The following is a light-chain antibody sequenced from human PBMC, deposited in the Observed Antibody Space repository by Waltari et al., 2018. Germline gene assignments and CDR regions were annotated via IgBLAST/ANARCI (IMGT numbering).Light chain of an antibody. CDR2: GAS. J-gene: IGKJ3*01. Sequence: DIQMTQSPSSLSASVGDRVTITCQASQDISNFLNWYQQKPGRAPKLLIYGASNLETGVPSRFSGSGSGTDFTFTISSLQPEDIATYYCQQYDNPLFTFGPGTKVNIK. CDR1: QDISNF. CDR3: QQYDNPLFT. V-gene: IGKV1-33*01.